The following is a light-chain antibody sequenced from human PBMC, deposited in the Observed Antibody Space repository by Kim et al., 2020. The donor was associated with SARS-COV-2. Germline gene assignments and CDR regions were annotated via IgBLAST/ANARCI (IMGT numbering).Light chain of an antibody. J-gene: IGKJ1*01. CDR1: QSIDTW. CDR2: QAY. CDR3: QQYNTNSGT. V-gene: IGKV1-5*03. Sequence: DIQMTQSPSTLSASVGDRVTITCRASQSIDTWLAWFQQRPGKAHKLLIYQAYNLESGIPSRFSGSGSGTEFTLTISSLQPDDFATYFCQQYNTNSGTFGQGTK.